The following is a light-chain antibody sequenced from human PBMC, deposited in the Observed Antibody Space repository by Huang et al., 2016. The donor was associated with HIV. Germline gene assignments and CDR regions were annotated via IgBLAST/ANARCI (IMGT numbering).Light chain of an antibody. Sequence: DIQMTQSPSSVSASVGDRVTITCRASQNISGYLNWYQVKPGKAPKIVVYTATSLHSGVPSRFSDSGSGTDFTLTISSLQPEDFATYYCQQSYSTPLFGPGTKVEIK. CDR2: TAT. V-gene: IGKV1-39*01. CDR3: QQSYSTPL. J-gene: IGKJ3*01. CDR1: QNISGY.